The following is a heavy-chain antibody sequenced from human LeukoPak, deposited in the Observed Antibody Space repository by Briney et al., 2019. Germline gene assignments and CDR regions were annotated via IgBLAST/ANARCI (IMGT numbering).Heavy chain of an antibody. V-gene: IGHV1-8*01. J-gene: IGHJ4*02. CDR2: MNPNSGNT. CDR3: AREVTRGVYDY. D-gene: IGHD3-10*01. CDR1: GYTFTSYD. Sequence: GASVKVSCKASGYTFTSYDINWVRQATGQGLEWMGWMNPNSGNTGYAQTFQGRVTMTRDTSMSTAYMDLSSLRSDDTAAYYCAREVTRGVYDYWGQGTLVTVSS.